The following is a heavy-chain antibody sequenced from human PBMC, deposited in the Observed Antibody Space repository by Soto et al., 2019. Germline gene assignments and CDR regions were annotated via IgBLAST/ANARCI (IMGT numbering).Heavy chain of an antibody. CDR1: GFSFSNCA. J-gene: IGHJ4*02. CDR2: IWYDGSNK. CDR3: ARDYSMTTVTMGS. D-gene: IGHD4-17*01. Sequence: LRLSCAASGFSFSNCAMHWVRQAPGKGLEWVAVIWYDGSNKYYADSMKGRFTISRDNSKNTLYLQMNSLRAEDTAIYYCARDYSMTTVTMGSWGQGTLVTVSS. V-gene: IGHV3-33*01.